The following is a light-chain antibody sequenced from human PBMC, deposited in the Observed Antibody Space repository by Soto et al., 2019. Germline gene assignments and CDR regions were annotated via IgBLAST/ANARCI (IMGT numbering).Light chain of an antibody. V-gene: IGKV1-33*01. Sequence: DIQMTQSPSSLSASVGDRVTITCQASQDISNYLNWYQQKPGKAPKLLIYDASNLETGVPSRFSRSGSGTDFTFTISSLQPEDIATYYCQQYDNLPITFGGGTKVVIK. J-gene: IGKJ4*01. CDR3: QQYDNLPIT. CDR2: DAS. CDR1: QDISNY.